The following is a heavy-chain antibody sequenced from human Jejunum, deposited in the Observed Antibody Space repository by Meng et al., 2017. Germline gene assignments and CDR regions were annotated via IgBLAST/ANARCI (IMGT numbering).Heavy chain of an antibody. CDR3: ARGSRGYSYG. J-gene: IGHJ4*02. CDR2: IYYGGTT. Sequence: QVRLQGSGPGLWWPWQSLSLSCTGSGGSVSSGSYYWSWIRQPPGKGLEWIGYIYYGGTTNYNPSLKSRVTISADTSKNQFSLKLSSVTAADTAVYYCARGSRGYSYGWGQGTLVTVSS. D-gene: IGHD5-18*01. CDR1: GGSVSSGSYY. V-gene: IGHV4-61*01.